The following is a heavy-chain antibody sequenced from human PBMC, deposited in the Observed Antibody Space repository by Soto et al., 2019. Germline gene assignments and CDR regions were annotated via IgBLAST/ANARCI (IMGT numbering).Heavy chain of an antibody. D-gene: IGHD3-22*01. CDR1: GGSISSYY. J-gene: IGHJ5*02. Sequence: SETLSLTCTVSGGSISSYYWSWIRQPPGKGLEWIGYIYYSGSTNYNPSLKSRVTVSVDTSKNQFSLKLSSVTAADTAVYYCARDRGHYYDSSGYNWFDPWGQGTLVTVS. CDR2: IYYSGST. V-gene: IGHV4-59*01. CDR3: ARDRGHYYDSSGYNWFDP.